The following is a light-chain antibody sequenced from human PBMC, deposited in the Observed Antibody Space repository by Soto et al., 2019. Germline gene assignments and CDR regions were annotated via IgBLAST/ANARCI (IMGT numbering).Light chain of an antibody. CDR2: NNN. J-gene: IGLJ1*01. V-gene: IGLV1-44*01. CDR3: ATWDDRLTGPV. CDR1: RSDIGSNS. Sequence: QSVLTQPPSASGTPGQTVIISCSGSRSDIGSNSVNWYQHLPGTAPKLLIYNNNQRPSGVPDRFSGSKSGTSASLAISGLQSEDEADHYCATWDDRLTGPVFGTGTKVTV.